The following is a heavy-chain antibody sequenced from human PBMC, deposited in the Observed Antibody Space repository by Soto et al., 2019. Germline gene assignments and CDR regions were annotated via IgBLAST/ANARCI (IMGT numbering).Heavy chain of an antibody. D-gene: IGHD5-12*01. CDR1: GFTFSSYW. V-gene: IGHV3-74*01. J-gene: IGHJ4*02. CDR3: ARFTNSASDPAKYS. CDR2: INSEGSVR. Sequence: QLVESGGCLVQPGGSLRLSCAASGFTFSSYWMHWVRQAPGKGLVWVSRINSEGSVRSYAVSVKGRFTISRDNAKNTMYLEMNSMRAEDTAVYYCARFTNSASDPAKYSWGQGALVTVSS.